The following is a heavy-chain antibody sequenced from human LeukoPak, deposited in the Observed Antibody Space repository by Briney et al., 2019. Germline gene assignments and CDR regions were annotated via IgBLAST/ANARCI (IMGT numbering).Heavy chain of an antibody. Sequence: GGSLRLSCAASGFTLSSYSMNWVRQAPGKGLEWVSSVSSSSSYIYYGDSVKGRFTISRDNAKNSLYLQMNSLRAEDTAVYYCAKDPSYGSGSYYNVRLYYFDYWGQGTLVTVSS. V-gene: IGHV3-21*01. D-gene: IGHD3-10*01. J-gene: IGHJ4*02. CDR3: AKDPSYGSGSYYNVRLYYFDY. CDR1: GFTLSSYS. CDR2: VSSSSSYI.